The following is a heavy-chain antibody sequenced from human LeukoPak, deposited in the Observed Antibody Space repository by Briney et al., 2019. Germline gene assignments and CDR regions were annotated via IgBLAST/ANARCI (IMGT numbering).Heavy chain of an antibody. CDR1: GFTFTNAW. CDR3: NTWVGWLQSTVDC. V-gene: IGHV3-15*01. D-gene: IGHD5-24*01. J-gene: IGHJ4*02. CDR2: IKSKTDGGTA. Sequence: KAGGSLRLSCAASGFTFTNAWMTWVRQAPGKGLEWVGRIKSKTDGGTADYAAPVKGRFTISRDDSKNTLYLQMNSLKTEDSAVYYCNTWVGWLQSTVDCWGQGTLVTVSS.